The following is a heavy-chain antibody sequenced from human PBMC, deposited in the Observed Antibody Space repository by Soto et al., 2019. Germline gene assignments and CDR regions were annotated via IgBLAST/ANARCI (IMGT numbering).Heavy chain of an antibody. CDR1: GGPFSSYA. CDR2: IIPIFGTA. J-gene: IGHJ6*02. CDR3: ASSYCGGDCYSYYYYYYGMDV. Sequence: VKVSCKASGGPFSSYAISWVRQAPGQGLEWMGGIIPIFGTANYAQKFQGRVTITADESTSTAYMELSSLRSEDTAVYYCASSYCGGDCYSYYYYYYGMDVWGQGTTVTVSS. D-gene: IGHD2-21*02. V-gene: IGHV1-69*13.